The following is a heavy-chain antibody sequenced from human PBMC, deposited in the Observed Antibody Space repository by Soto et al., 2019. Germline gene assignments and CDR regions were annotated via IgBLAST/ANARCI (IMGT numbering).Heavy chain of an antibody. J-gene: IGHJ6*02. Sequence: GGSLRLSCAASGFTFSSYGMHWVRQAPGKGPVWVSRLNSDGTTTNYADSVKGRFTISRDNAKNTVYLQMSSLRAEDTAVYYCARGIRNYYGMDVWGQGTTVTVSS. CDR3: ARGIRNYYGMDV. D-gene: IGHD2-15*01. CDR2: LNSDGTTT. V-gene: IGHV3-74*01. CDR1: GFTFSSYG.